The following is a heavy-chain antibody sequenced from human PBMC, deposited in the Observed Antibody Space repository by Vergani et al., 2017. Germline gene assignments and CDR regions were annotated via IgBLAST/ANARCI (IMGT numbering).Heavy chain of an antibody. V-gene: IGHV4-61*02. CDR1: GDSISSGNYY. D-gene: IGHD3/OR15-3a*01. CDR2: VYPSGTT. CDR3: ARGETRTDWFDP. Sequence: QVQLQESGPGLLKPSQTLSLTCSVAGDSISSGNYYWNWIRQPAGKGLEWMGRVYPSGTTNYNPSLNGRVTIFVDKSKNLLSLRLNSVTAADTAVYYCARGETRTDWFDPWGQGTLVTVSS. J-gene: IGHJ5*02.